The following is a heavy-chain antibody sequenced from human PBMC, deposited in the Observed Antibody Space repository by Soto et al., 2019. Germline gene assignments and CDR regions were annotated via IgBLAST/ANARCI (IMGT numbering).Heavy chain of an antibody. CDR3: AKALSKYSSSLDY. D-gene: IGHD6-13*01. Sequence: PGGSMRLSCSASGFTFSSYAMSWVRQAPGKGLEWVSAISGSGGSTYYADSVKGRFTISRDNSKNTLYLQMNSLRAEDTAVYYCAKALSKYSSSLDYWGQGTLVTVSS. CDR1: GFTFSSYA. CDR2: ISGSGGST. V-gene: IGHV3-23*01. J-gene: IGHJ4*02.